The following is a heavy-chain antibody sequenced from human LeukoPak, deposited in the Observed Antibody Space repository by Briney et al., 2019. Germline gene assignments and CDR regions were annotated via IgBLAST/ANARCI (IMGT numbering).Heavy chain of an antibody. Sequence: PSETLSLTCSVSGGSISSSSYYWGWIRQAPGKGLEWIGSIHYSGSTYYNPSLRSRVTISVDTSKNQFSLKVRSVTAADTAVHYCARHVLSTGWYFDYWGQGTLVTVSS. J-gene: IGHJ4*02. CDR1: GGSISSSSYY. CDR2: IHYSGST. V-gene: IGHV4-39*01. CDR3: ARHVLSTGWYFDY. D-gene: IGHD2-8*02.